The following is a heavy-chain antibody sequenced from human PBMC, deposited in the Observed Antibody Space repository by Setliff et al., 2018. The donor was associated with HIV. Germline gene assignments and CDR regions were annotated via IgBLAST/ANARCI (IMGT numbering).Heavy chain of an antibody. CDR3: ARRPYYFDS. CDR1: GGSISSHY. Sequence: SETLSLTCTVSGGSISSHYWSWIRQPPGKGLEWIGSIYHSGSTIYNPSLKSRVTISVDTPKNQFSLKLSSVTAADTAVYYCARRPYYFDSWGQGTLVTVSS. J-gene: IGHJ4*02. V-gene: IGHV4-59*11. CDR2: IYHSGST. D-gene: IGHD6-6*01.